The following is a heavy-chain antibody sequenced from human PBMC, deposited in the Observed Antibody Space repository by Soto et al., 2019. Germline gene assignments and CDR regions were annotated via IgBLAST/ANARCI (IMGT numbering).Heavy chain of an antibody. CDR2: INPDGGSA. Sequence: ASVKVSCKPSGYTFTSHYIHWVRQAPGQGPEWMGIINPDGGSASDAQKFQGRVTMTSDTSTSTVYMELSSLRSEDTAVYYCARDHAMTTAVTTVPAFDVWGQGTMVTVAS. J-gene: IGHJ3*01. CDR1: GYTFTSHY. CDR3: ARDHAMTTAVTTVPAFDV. D-gene: IGHD4-17*01. V-gene: IGHV1-46*01.